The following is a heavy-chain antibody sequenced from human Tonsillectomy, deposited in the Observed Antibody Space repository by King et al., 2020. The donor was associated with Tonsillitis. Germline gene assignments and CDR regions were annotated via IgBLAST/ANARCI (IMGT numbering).Heavy chain of an antibody. CDR1: GFIFDDYS. CDR3: AKGERAYSSSWYSVYFDY. Sequence: VQLVESGGVVVQPGGSLRLSCAASGFIFDDYSMHWVRQAPGKGLEWVSLITWDGGSTYYADSVKGRFTISRDNSKDSLYLQMNRLRTEDTALYYCAKGERAYSSSWYSVYFDYWRQGTLVTGSS. V-gene: IGHV3-43*01. J-gene: IGHJ4*02. D-gene: IGHD6-13*01. CDR2: ITWDGGST.